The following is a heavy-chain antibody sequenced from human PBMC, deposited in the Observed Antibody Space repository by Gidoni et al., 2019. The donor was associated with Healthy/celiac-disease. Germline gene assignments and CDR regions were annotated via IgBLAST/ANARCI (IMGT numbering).Heavy chain of an antibody. CDR1: SGSFSGYS. Sequence: QVQLQQWGAGLLKPSETLSLTCAVYSGSFSGYSWRWIRQPPGKGLEYIGEINHSGSTNYHPSLKSRVTISVDTSKDQFSLKRSSVTAADTAVYYCARAVRYCSGGSCYSSYYYYGMDVWGQGTTVTVSS. J-gene: IGHJ6*02. CDR2: INHSGST. CDR3: ARAVRYCSGGSCYSSYYYYGMDV. V-gene: IGHV4-34*01. D-gene: IGHD2-15*01.